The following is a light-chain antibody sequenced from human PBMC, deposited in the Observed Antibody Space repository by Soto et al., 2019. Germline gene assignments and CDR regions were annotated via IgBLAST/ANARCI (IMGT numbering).Light chain of an antibody. Sequence: EIVLTQSPGTLSLSPGERATLSCRASQSVSSSYLAWYQQKPGQAPRLLIYGASSRATGIPDRFSGSGSGTDFPLIISRLEPEDFAVYYCQQYGSSPRNTFGQGTKLEIK. CDR2: GAS. J-gene: IGKJ2*01. CDR1: QSVSSSY. CDR3: QQYGSSPRNT. V-gene: IGKV3-20*01.